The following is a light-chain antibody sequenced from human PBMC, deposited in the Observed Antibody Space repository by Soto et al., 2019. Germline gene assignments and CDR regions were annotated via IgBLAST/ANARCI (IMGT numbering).Light chain of an antibody. Sequence: QSALTQPPSASGSPGQSVTISCTGTSSDVGGYNYVSWYQHHPGKAPKLMIYEVSKRPSGVPDRFSGSKSGNTASLTVSGLQADDEADHSRNSYARNSWVFGGGPQLTVL. V-gene: IGLV2-8*01. CDR2: EVS. CDR1: SSDVGGYNY. CDR3: NSYARNSWV. J-gene: IGLJ3*02.